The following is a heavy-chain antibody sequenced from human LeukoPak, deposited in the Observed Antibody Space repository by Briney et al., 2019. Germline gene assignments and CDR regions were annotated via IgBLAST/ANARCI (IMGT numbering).Heavy chain of an antibody. CDR3: ARDWWGAPRGIVVVPAAIRTGLDV. J-gene: IGHJ6*04. CDR1: GFTFSIYS. Sequence: PGGSLRLSCAASGFTFSIYSMNWVRQAPGRGLEWVSSISSSSSYIYYADSVNGRFTISRDNGKNSLYLQMNSLRAEDTAVYYCARDWWGAPRGIVVVPAAIRTGLDVWGKGTTVTVSS. V-gene: IGHV3-21*01. CDR2: ISSSSSYI. D-gene: IGHD2-2*02.